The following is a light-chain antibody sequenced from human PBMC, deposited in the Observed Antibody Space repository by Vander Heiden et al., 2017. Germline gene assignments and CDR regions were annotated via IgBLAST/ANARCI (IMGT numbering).Light chain of an antibody. Sequence: DIQVTQSPSSLSASVGDRVTFPCRASQSISTHLNWYQQRPGRPPKLLIYDATNLESGVPSRFSGSGSGTDFTLTISSLQPEDFATYSCQQSFTTPITFAGGTKVEMK. CDR1: QSISTH. J-gene: IGKJ4*01. CDR2: DAT. CDR3: QQSFTTPIT. V-gene: IGKV1-39*01.